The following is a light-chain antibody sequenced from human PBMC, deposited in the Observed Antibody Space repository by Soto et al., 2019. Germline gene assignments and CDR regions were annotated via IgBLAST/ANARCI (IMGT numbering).Light chain of an antibody. CDR2: SAS. CDR3: HQYNNWPWT. V-gene: IGKV3-15*01. J-gene: IGKJ1*01. Sequence: EIVMTQSPXXLXXXPXXXXXXXXXXSQXVXSSLAWYQQKPGQAPRPLIHSASTRATGIPARFSGSGSGTEFTLTIGSLQSEDFAVYYCHQYNNWPWTFGQGTKVEIK. CDR1: QXVXSS.